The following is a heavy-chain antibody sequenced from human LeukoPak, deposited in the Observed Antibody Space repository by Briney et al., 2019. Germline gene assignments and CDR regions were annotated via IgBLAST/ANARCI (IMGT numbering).Heavy chain of an antibody. CDR1: GGSFSGYY. J-gene: IGHJ5*02. Sequence: RPSETLSLTCAVYGGSFSGYYWSWIRQPPGKGLEWIGEINHSGSTNYNPSLKSRVTISVDTSKNQFSLKLSSVTAADTAVYYCARRPPSYYGSGSYKFVRWFDPWGQGTLVTVSS. CDR3: ARRPPSYYGSGSYKFVRWFDP. CDR2: INHSGST. D-gene: IGHD3-10*01. V-gene: IGHV4-34*01.